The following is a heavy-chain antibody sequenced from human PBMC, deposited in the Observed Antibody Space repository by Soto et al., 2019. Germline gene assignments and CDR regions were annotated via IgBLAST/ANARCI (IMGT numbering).Heavy chain of an antibody. J-gene: IGHJ6*03. CDR3: ARGLILWFGELSRRGGYYYYMDV. V-gene: IGHV4-34*01. CDR1: GGSLSGYQ. CDR2: INDSGNI. D-gene: IGHD3-10*01. Sequence: QVQLQQWGAGLLKPSETLSLTCAVYGGSLSGYQWTWIRQTPGKGLEWIGEINDSGNINYNPSLKSRVTILLDTPRKQISLKLSSVTGADSAVYYCARGLILWFGELSRRGGYYYYMDVWGKGTTVTVSS.